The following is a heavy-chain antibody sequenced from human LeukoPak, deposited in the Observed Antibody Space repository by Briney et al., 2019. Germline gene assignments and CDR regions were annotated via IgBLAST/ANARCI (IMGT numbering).Heavy chain of an antibody. J-gene: IGHJ1*01. CDR2: ISESSRFI. Sequence: GGSLRLSCGASGFTFRGYAVSWVRQAPGKGLEWVSGISESSRFIHHADSVKGRFTISRDDSTNTLHLQMNSLKAEDTAVYYCAKSAYAGYDWGYMGQSWGQGTLVTVSS. CDR3: AKSAYAGYDWGYMGQS. D-gene: IGHD5-12*01. CDR1: GFTFRGYA. V-gene: IGHV3-23*01.